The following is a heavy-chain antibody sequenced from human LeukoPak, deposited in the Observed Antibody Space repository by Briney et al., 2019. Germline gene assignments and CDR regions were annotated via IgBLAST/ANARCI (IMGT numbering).Heavy chain of an antibody. CDR1: GYSFTSYW. CDR3: ARRLDYDILTGYSGGAFDI. J-gene: IGHJ3*02. V-gene: IGHV5-51*01. Sequence: GESLKISCKGSGYSFTSYWIGWVRQMPGKGLEWMGIIYPGDSDTRYSPPFQGQVTISADKSISTAYLQWSSLKASDTAMYYCARRLDYDILTGYSGGAFDIWGQGTMVTVSS. D-gene: IGHD3-9*01. CDR2: IYPGDSDT.